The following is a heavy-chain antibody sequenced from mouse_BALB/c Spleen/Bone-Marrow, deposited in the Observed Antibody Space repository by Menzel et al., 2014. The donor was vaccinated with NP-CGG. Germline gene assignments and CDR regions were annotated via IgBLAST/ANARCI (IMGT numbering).Heavy chain of an antibody. CDR3: ARGNPLYAMDY. Sequence: QVQLQQSGAELAKPGASVKMSCMASGYTFTSYWMHWVKQRPGQGLEWIGYINPSTGYTDYNQKFNDKATLTADKSSSTAYMQLSSLTSKDSAVYYCARGNPLYAMDYWGQGTSVTVSS. CDR1: GYTFTSYW. J-gene: IGHJ4*01. CDR2: INPSTGYT. V-gene: IGHV1-7*01. D-gene: IGHD2-1*01.